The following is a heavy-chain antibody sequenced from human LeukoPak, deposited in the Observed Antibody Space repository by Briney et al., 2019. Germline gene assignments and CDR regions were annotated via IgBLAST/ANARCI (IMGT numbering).Heavy chain of an antibody. CDR2: ISSDGTSI. CDR1: GFTFSNYR. CDR3: VRGTSSEAAAAIRLFDN. J-gene: IGHJ4*02. Sequence: GGSLRLSCAASGFTFSNYRMHWVRHAPGEGLVWVPQISSDGTSINYADCVKGRVTVSRDNAKNTLYLQMNTLRTEDTAVYYCVRGTSSEAAAAIRLFDNWGQGTLVTVSS. V-gene: IGHV3-74*01. D-gene: IGHD6-13*01.